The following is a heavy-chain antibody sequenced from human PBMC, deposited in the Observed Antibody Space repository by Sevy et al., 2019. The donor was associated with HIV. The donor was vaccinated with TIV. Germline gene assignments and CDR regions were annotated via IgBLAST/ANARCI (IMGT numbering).Heavy chain of an antibody. Sequence: GGSLRLSCAASGFTFSNAWMSWVRQAPGKGLEWVGRIKSKTDGGTPEYAAPVKGRFTISRDDSKNRLYLQMNSLKIEDTAVYYCINNRGFCINGVCGGYFDYWGQGTLVTVSS. V-gene: IGHV3-15*01. D-gene: IGHD2-8*01. CDR2: IKSKTDGGTP. CDR3: INNRGFCINGVCGGYFDY. CDR1: GFTFSNAW. J-gene: IGHJ4*02.